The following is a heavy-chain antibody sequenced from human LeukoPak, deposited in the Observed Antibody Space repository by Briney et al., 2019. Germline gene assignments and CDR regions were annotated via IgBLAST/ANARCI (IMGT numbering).Heavy chain of an antibody. D-gene: IGHD3-3*01. V-gene: IGHV3-23*01. Sequence: GSLRVSCTASGFTLTNYFMHWVRQAPGQGLEWVSAIVYSSDDTWSADSVKGRFTISRDNSKNTLYLQMNSLRAEDTAIYFCAKGSGPSRPYYFDYWGQGARVTVSS. J-gene: IGHJ4*02. CDR2: IVYSSDDT. CDR1: GFTLTNYF. CDR3: AKGSGPSRPYYFDY.